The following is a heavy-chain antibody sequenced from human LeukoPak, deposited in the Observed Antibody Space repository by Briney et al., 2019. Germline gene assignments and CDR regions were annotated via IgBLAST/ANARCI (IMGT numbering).Heavy chain of an antibody. V-gene: IGHV4-59*01. J-gene: IGHJ5*02. CDR1: GGSISSYY. CDR2: IYYSGST. CDR3: AREVNWFDP. Sequence: SETLSLTCTVSGGSISSYYWSWIRQPPGKGLEWIGYIYYSGSTNYNPSLKSRVTISVDTSKNQFSLKLSSVTAADTAVYYCAREVNWFDPWGPGTLVTVSS.